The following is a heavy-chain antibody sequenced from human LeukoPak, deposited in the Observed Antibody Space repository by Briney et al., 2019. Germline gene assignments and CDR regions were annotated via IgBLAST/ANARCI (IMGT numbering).Heavy chain of an antibody. CDR1: GFSFSSFK. CDR3: TRNGGGLDY. CDR2: ISGSGGAV. V-gene: IGHV3-48*03. D-gene: IGHD3-10*01. Sequence: PGGSLRLSCAASGFSFSSFKMNWVRQAPGKGLEWVSSISGSGGAVYYADSVKGRFTVSRDNAKNSLYLQMITLTAEDTAIYYCTRNGGGLDYWGQGTPVTVSS. J-gene: IGHJ4*02.